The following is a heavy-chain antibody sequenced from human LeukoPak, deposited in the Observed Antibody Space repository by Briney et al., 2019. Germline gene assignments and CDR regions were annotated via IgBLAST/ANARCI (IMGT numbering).Heavy chain of an antibody. V-gene: IGHV4-34*01. CDR1: GGSLSGYY. D-gene: IGHD2-15*01. CDR3: ARGVRSGGTFALDY. CDR2: INHSGST. Sequence: SETLSLTCAVYGGSLSGYYWNWIRQPPGKGLEWIGEINHSGSTNYHPSLKSRVTISVDTSKNQISLKMSSVTAADTAVYYCARGVRSGGTFALDYWGQGTLVTVSS. J-gene: IGHJ4*02.